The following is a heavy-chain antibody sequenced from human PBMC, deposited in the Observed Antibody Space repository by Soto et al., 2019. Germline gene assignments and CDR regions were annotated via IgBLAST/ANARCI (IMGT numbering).Heavy chain of an antibody. CDR1: GFTFSSYG. J-gene: IGHJ4*02. V-gene: IGHV3-33*01. CDR2: IRSDGSKK. Sequence: AGGSLRLSCAASGFTFSSYGMHWVRQAPGKGLEWVAVIRSDGSKKHYADSVKGRFTISRDTSDNTLYLQMNSLRAEDTAVYYCARDYFGSGSYISDYWGQGTLVTVSS. D-gene: IGHD3-10*01. CDR3: ARDYFGSGSYISDY.